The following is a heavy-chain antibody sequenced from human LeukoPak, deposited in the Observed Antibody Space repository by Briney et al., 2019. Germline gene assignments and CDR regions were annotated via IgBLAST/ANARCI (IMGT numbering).Heavy chain of an antibody. CDR2: ISSTSSYT. CDR3: ARDRDYYDSSGGMNAFDI. D-gene: IGHD3-22*01. V-gene: IGHV3-21*01. Sequence: PGGSLRLSCAASAFTFNTYSMNWVRQAPGKGLEWVSTISSTSSYTYYADSVKGRFTISRDNAKNSLYLQMSSLRAADTAVYYCARDRDYYDSSGGMNAFDIWGQGTMVTVSS. J-gene: IGHJ3*02. CDR1: AFTFNTYS.